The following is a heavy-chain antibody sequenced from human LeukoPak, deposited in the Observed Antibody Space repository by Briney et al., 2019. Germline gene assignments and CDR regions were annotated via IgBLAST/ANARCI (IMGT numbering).Heavy chain of an antibody. D-gene: IGHD3-22*01. Sequence: GGSLRLSCAASGFTFSSYGMHWVRQAPGKGLEWVAFIRYDGSNIYYADSVKGRFTISRDNSKNTLYLQMNSPRAEDTAVYYCARDRDTMIVVVTSFDYWGQGTLVTVSS. CDR3: ARDRDTMIVVVTSFDY. V-gene: IGHV3-30*02. CDR2: IRYDGSNI. CDR1: GFTFSSYG. J-gene: IGHJ4*02.